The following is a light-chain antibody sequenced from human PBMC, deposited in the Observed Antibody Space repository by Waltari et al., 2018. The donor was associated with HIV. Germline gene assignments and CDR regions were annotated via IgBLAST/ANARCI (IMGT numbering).Light chain of an antibody. CDR3: SVWDVTLNGLV. CDR1: SSNIGSRS. CDR2: RNT. V-gene: IGLV1-44*01. Sequence: QSLLTQSPSASGTPGQRVNISCFGTSSNIGSRSVNWYQHFPGTPPRLVIFRNTARSSGVPDRFSGSKSGTSASLAISGLHSQDEADYYCSVWDVTLNGLVFGGGTRLTVL. J-gene: IGLJ3*02.